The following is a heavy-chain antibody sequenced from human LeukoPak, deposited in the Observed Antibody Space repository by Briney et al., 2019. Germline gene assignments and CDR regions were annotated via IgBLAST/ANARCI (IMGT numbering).Heavy chain of an antibody. J-gene: IGHJ4*02. CDR1: GFTFSNYG. CDR2: IRHDGNSK. D-gene: IGHD5-18*01. V-gene: IGHV3-30*02. CDR3: AKGRGYSYGPYLDY. Sequence: GGSLRLSYAASGFTFSNYGMHRVRQAPGKGLEWMTFIRHDGNSKYYADSAKGRFTISRDNSKNTVYLQMNSLRAEDTAVYYCAKGRGYSYGPYLDYWGQGTLVTVSS.